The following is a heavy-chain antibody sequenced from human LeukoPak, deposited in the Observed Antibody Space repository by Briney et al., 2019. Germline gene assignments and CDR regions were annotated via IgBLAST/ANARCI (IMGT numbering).Heavy chain of an antibody. J-gene: IGHJ4*02. D-gene: IGHD2-15*01. V-gene: IGHV3-30*18. Sequence: GGSLRLSCAASGFTFSSSGMHGFRRAPARGLEGVAVISNDERNKYYEDSVKGRVTISRDNSKNELYLQMNSLSAADTAMYYCAKDLRYCSGSRCYWPDGVFAYWGQGTLVTVSS. CDR1: GFTFSSSG. CDR2: ISNDERNK. CDR3: AKDLRYCSGSRCYWPDGVFAY.